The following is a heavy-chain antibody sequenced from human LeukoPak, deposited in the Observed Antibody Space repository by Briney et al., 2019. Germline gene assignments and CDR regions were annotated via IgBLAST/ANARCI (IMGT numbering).Heavy chain of an antibody. CDR1: GFTFSSYG. CDR2: ISYDGSNK. Sequence: PGGSLRLSCAASGFTFSSYGMHWVRQAPGKGLEWVAVISYDGSNKYYADSVKGRFTISRDNSKNTLYLQMNSLRAEDTAVYYCARDLGYCSGGSCYSGAFDIWGQGTMVTVSS. J-gene: IGHJ3*02. V-gene: IGHV3-30*03. D-gene: IGHD2-15*01. CDR3: ARDLGYCSGGSCYSGAFDI.